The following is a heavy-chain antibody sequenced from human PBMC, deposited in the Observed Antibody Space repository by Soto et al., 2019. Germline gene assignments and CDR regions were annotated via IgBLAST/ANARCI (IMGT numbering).Heavy chain of an antibody. D-gene: IGHD3-10*01. CDR1: GYTFATYW. V-gene: IGHV5-51*01. J-gene: IGHJ4*02. Sequence: GESLKISCKGSGYTFATYWIGWVRQMPGKGLEWMGIIYPGDSETRYSPSFEGQVTISADKSTSTAYLQWSSLEASDTAMYFCARTYYSGSGSYFIPDYWGPGTLVTVSS. CDR3: ARTYYSGSGSYFIPDY. CDR2: IYPGDSET.